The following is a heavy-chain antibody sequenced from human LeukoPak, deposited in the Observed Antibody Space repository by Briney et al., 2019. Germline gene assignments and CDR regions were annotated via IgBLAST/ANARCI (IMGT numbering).Heavy chain of an antibody. V-gene: IGHV3-23*01. J-gene: IGHJ3*02. D-gene: IGHD3-16*02. CDR3: AKNRWVRAPFDI. CDR1: GFTFSSYK. Sequence: QPGGSLRLSCAASGFTFSSYKMIWVRQAPGTGLEWVSTISGSGGSTYSADSVKGRFTISRDNSKNTLYLQMNSLRAEDTAVYYCAKNRWVRAPFDIWGQGTMVTVSS. CDR2: ISGSGGST.